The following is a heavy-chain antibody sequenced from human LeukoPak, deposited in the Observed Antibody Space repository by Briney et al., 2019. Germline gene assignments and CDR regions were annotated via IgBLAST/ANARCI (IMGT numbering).Heavy chain of an antibody. CDR3: ARAPRDIGVVTYGDY. Sequence: PGGSLRLSCAASGFTFSSYGMHWVRQAPGKGLEWVAVISYDGSNKYYADSVKGRFTISRDNSKNTLYLQMSSLRAEDTAVYYCARAPRDIGVVTYGDYWGQGTLVTVSS. CDR2: ISYDGSNK. J-gene: IGHJ4*02. V-gene: IGHV3-30*19. D-gene: IGHD3-22*01. CDR1: GFTFSSYG.